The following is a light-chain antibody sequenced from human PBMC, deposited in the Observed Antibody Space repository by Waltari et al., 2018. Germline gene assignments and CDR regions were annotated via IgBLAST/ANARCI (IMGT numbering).Light chain of an antibody. CDR1: QILLYSSNNKSY. J-gene: IGKJ1*01. CDR2: WAS. V-gene: IGKV4-1*01. CDR3: QQYYLPPRT. Sequence: DIVMAQSPDSLAVSLGERATLHCKSSQILLYSSNNKSYLAWYQQKPGQSPKLLIYWASTRESGVPDRFSGSGSGTDFTLTITSLQAEDVAVYYCQQYYLPPRTFGQGTKVEI.